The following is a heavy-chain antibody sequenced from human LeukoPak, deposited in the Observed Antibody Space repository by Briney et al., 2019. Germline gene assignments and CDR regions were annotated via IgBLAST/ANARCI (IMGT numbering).Heavy chain of an antibody. J-gene: IGHJ6*02. CDR1: GFTFSSYA. V-gene: IGHV3-30-3*01. CDR3: TRCVLRFLERLNYGMDV. CDR2: ISYDGSNK. Sequence: GSLRLSCAASGFTFSSYAMHWVRQAPGKGLEWVAVISYDGSNKYYADSVKGRFTISRDNSKNTLYLQMNSLRAEDTAVYYCTRCVLRFLERLNYGMDVWGQGTTVTVSS. D-gene: IGHD3-3*01.